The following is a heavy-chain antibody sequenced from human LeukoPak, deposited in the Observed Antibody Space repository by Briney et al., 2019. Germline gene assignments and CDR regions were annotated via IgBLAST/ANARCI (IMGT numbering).Heavy chain of an antibody. CDR2: ISGSGGST. Sequence: GGSLRLSCAASGFTFSSYWMSWVRQAPGKGLEWVSAISGSGGSTYYADSVKGRFTISRDNSKNTLYLQMNSLRAEDTAVYYCAKGIYGSGSYLTFDYWGQGTLVTVSS. CDR3: AKGIYGSGSYLTFDY. J-gene: IGHJ4*02. V-gene: IGHV3-23*01. D-gene: IGHD3-10*01. CDR1: GFTFSSYW.